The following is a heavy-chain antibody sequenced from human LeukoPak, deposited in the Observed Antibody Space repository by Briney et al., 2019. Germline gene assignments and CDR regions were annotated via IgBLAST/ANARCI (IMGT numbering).Heavy chain of an antibody. CDR2: IYYSGST. J-gene: IGHJ3*02. CDR3: ARAAGQYAFDI. Sequence: SETLSLTCTVSGGSISSYYWSWIRQPPGKGLEWIGYIYYSGSTNYNPSLKSRVTISVDTSKNQFSLKLSSVTAADTAVYYCARAAGQYAFDIWGQGTMVTVSS. CDR1: GGSISSYY. V-gene: IGHV4-59*08.